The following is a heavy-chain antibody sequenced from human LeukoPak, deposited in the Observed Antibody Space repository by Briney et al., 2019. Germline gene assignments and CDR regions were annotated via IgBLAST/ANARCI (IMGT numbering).Heavy chain of an antibody. J-gene: IGHJ4*02. V-gene: IGHV3-7*03. Sequence: GGSLRLSCVVSGFTFSSYWVHWVRQAPGKGLEWVANIHPDGYEEYYADSVKGRFTISRDNAKNSLYLQMNSLRAEDTALYYCAKGGIAAAGTSSVEFDYWGQGTLVTVSS. CDR2: IHPDGYEE. CDR3: AKGGIAAAGTSSVEFDY. D-gene: IGHD6-13*01. CDR1: GFTFSSYW.